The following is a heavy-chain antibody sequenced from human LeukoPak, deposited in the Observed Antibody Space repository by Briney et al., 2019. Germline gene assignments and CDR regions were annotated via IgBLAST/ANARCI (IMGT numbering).Heavy chain of an antibody. CDR3: TTDQGERIMITFGGVIVNDY. CDR1: GFTFSNAW. CDR2: IKSTTDGGTT. J-gene: IGHJ4*02. Sequence: PGGSLTLSCAASGFTFSNAWMSWVRQAPGKGLEWVGRIKSTTDGGTTDYAAPVKGRFTISRDDSKNTLYLQMNSLKTEDTAVYYCTTDQGERIMITFGGVIVNDYWGQGTLVTVSS. V-gene: IGHV3-15*01. D-gene: IGHD3-16*02.